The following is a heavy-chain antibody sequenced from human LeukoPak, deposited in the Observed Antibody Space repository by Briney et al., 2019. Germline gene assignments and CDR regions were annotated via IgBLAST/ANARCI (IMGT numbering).Heavy chain of an antibody. D-gene: IGHD5-18*01. Sequence: PSETLSLTCIVSGDSISRYSWSWIRQPPGKGLEWIGYIYYSGNTNYNPSLKSRVTISVDTSKNQFSLKLSSVTAADTALYYCARGSRGYSYGWGQGTLVTVSS. V-gene: IGHV4-59*01. CDR2: IYYSGNT. CDR3: ARGSRGYSYG. CDR1: GDSISRYS. J-gene: IGHJ4*02.